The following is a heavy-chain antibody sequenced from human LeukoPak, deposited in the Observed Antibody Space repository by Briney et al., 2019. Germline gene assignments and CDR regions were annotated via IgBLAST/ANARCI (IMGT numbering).Heavy chain of an antibody. CDR1: GFTFSSYS. J-gene: IGHJ5*02. D-gene: IGHD3-16*02. Sequence: GGSLRLSCAASGFTFSSYSMNWDRQAPGKGLEWVSSISSSSSYIYYADSVKGRFTISRDNAKNSLYLQMNSLRAEDTAVYYCARCPITFGGVIVIPSWFDPWGQGTLVTVSS. CDR2: ISSSSSYI. CDR3: ARCPITFGGVIVIPSWFDP. V-gene: IGHV3-21*01.